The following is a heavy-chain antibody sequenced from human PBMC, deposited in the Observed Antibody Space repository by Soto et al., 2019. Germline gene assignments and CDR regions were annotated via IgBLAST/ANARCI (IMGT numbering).Heavy chain of an antibody. CDR1: GFTFSNFW. CDR3: ASPAGAPGNY. CDR2: INQDGSAK. Sequence: EVQLVESGGGLVQPGGSLRLSCVASGFTFSNFWLSWARQAPGKGLEWVANINQDGSAKYYVPSVRGRFTISRDNAKNALDLQLNSLRAEDAAVYYCASPAGAPGNYWGQGTLVTVSS. D-gene: IGHD1-26*01. J-gene: IGHJ4*02. V-gene: IGHV3-7*01.